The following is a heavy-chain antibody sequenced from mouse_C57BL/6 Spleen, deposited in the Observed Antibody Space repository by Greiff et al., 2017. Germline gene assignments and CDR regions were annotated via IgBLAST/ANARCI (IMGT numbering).Heavy chain of an antibody. J-gene: IGHJ1*03. CDR2: IDPSDSET. CDR3: AREDYYDSRWYCDD. Sequence: QVQLQQPGAELVRPGSSVKLSCKASGYTFTSYWMHWVKPRPIQGLEWIGNIDPSDSETHYNQKFKDKATLTVDTSSSTAYMQLSSLTSEDSAVYYCAREDYYDSRWYCDDWGTGTTVTVSS. V-gene: IGHV1-52*01. CDR1: GYTFTSYW. D-gene: IGHD1-1*01.